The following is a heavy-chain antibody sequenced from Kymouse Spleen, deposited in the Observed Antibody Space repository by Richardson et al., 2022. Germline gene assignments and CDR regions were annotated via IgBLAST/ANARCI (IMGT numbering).Heavy chain of an antibody. CDR2: ISSSSSYI. Sequence: EVQLVESGGGLVKPGGSLRLSCAASGFTFSSYSMNWVRQAPGKGLEWVSSISSSSSYIYYADSVKGRFTISRDNAKNSLYLQMNSLRAEDTAVYYCAREDSSSDWFDPWGQGTLVTVSS. CDR1: GFTFSSYS. D-gene: IGHD6-6*01. J-gene: IGHJ5*02. CDR3: AREDSSSDWFDP. V-gene: IGHV3-21*03.